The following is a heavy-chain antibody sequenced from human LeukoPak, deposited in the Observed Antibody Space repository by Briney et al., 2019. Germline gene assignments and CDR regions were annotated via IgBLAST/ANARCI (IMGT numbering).Heavy chain of an antibody. Sequence: SETLSLTCTVSGGSISSYYSSWIRQPPGKGLGWIGYIYYSGSTNYNPSLKSRVTISVDTSKNQFSLKLSSVTAADTAVYYCARVGGSTIFGVVRDPNWFDPWGQGTLVTVSS. D-gene: IGHD3-3*01. CDR3: ARVGGSTIFGVVRDPNWFDP. J-gene: IGHJ5*02. CDR1: GGSISSYY. CDR2: IYYSGST. V-gene: IGHV4-59*01.